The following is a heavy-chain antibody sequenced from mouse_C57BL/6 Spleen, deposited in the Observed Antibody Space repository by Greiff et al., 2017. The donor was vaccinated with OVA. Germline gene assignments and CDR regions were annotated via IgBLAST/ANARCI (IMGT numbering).Heavy chain of an antibody. D-gene: IGHD2-2*01. Sequence: EVKVEESGGGLVKPGGSLKLSCAASGFTFSDYGMHWVRQAPEKGLEWVAYISSGSSTIYYADTVKGRFTISRDNAKNTLFLQMTSLRSEDTAMYYCARGKVSWYFDVWGTGTTVTVSS. J-gene: IGHJ1*03. CDR1: GFTFSDYG. V-gene: IGHV5-17*01. CDR2: ISSGSSTI. CDR3: ARGKVSWYFDV.